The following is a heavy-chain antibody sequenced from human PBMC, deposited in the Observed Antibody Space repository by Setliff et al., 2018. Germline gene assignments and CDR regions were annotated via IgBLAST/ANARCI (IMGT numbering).Heavy chain of an antibody. Sequence: ASVKVSCKASGYTFTSSGITWVRQAPGQGLEWMGWISTYTGNTNYAQKLQGRITMTTDTSTSTANMELRSLRSDDSAVYYCARINFYVSSGHYYAPDYWGQGTLVTVSS. CDR1: GYTFTSSG. CDR2: ISTYTGNT. D-gene: IGHD3-22*01. J-gene: IGHJ4*02. V-gene: IGHV1-18*01. CDR3: ARINFYVSSGHYYAPDY.